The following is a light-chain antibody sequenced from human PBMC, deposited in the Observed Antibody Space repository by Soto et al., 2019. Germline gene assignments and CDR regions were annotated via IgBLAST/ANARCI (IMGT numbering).Light chain of an antibody. V-gene: IGLV1-40*01. Sequence: QSALTQPPSASGTPGQRVTISCSGSSSNIGGNPVNWYQQLPGTAPKLLMYGDNNRPSGVPDRFSGSKSGTSASLAITGLQAEDEADYYCQSFDSSLRAYVFGTGTKVTVL. J-gene: IGLJ1*01. CDR1: SSNIGGNP. CDR3: QSFDSSLRAYV. CDR2: GDN.